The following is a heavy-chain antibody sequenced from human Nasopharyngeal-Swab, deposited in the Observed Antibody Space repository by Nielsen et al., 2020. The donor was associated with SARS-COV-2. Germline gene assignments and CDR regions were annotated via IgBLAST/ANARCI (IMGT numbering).Heavy chain of an antibody. D-gene: IGHD1-26*01. Sequence: IRQPPGKGPEWIGYIYYSGSTNYNPSLKSRVTISVDTSKNQFSLKLSSVTAADTAVYYCARVWGATCLNWGQGTLVTVSS. CDR3: ARVWGATCLN. V-gene: IGHV4-59*01. J-gene: IGHJ4*02. CDR2: IYYSGST.